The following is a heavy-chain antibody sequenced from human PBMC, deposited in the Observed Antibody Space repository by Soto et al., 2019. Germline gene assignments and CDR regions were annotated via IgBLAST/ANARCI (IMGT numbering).Heavy chain of an antibody. CDR3: ARMAMGYSSSWSDIPSDY. D-gene: IGHD6-13*01. CDR2: MNPNSGNT. V-gene: IGHV1-8*01. Sequence: VNGYRKASGYTNTRDYVRCGRQDTGQGLEWMGWMNPNSGNTGYAQKFQGRVTMTRNTSISTAYMELSSLRSEDTAVYYCARMAMGYSSSWSDIPSDYWGQGTLVTVSS. J-gene: IGHJ4*02. CDR1: GYTNTRDY.